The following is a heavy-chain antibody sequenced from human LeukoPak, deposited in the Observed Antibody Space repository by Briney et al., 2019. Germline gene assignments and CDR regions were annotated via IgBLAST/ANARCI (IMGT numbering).Heavy chain of an antibody. CDR3: AKGSQQLVTGSWFDP. CDR2: ISGSGGST. D-gene: IGHD6-13*01. Sequence: GGSLRLSCAASGFTVSSNYMSWVRQAPGKGLEWVSAISGSGGSTYYADSVKGRFTISRDNSKNTLYLQMNSLRAEDTAVYYCAKGSQQLVTGSWFDPWGQGTLVTVSS. V-gene: IGHV3-23*01. J-gene: IGHJ5*02. CDR1: GFTVSSNY.